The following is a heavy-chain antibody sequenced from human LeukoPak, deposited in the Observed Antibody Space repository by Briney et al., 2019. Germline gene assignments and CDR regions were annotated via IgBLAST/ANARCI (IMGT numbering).Heavy chain of an antibody. J-gene: IGHJ5*02. CDR1: GYRFSSYW. V-gene: IGHV5-51*01. CDR3: ARQEYCSGGSCYTWFDP. CDR2: IYPGDSDI. D-gene: IGHD2-15*01. Sequence: GESLKISCKDSGYRFSSYWIAWVRQMPGKGLEYIGIIYPGDSDIRYSPSFQGQVTISADKSISTAYLQWSSLKASDTAMYYCARQEYCSGGSCYTWFDPWGQGTLVTVSS.